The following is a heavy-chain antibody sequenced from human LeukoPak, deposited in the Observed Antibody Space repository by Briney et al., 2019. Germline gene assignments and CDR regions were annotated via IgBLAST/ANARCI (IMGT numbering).Heavy chain of an antibody. CDR3: AREASCSGGSCYSFAFDI. CDR2: IYYSGST. J-gene: IGHJ3*02. CDR1: GGSISSYY. D-gene: IGHD2-15*01. Sequence: SETLSLTCTVSGGSISSYYWSWIRQPPGKGLEWIGYIYYSGSTNYNPSLKSRVTISVDTSKNQFPLKLSSVTAADTAVYYCAREASCSGGSCYSFAFDIWGQGTMVTVSS. V-gene: IGHV4-59*01.